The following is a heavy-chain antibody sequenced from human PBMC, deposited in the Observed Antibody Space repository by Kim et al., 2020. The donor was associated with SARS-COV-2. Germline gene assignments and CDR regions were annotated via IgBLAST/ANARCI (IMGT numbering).Heavy chain of an antibody. CDR1: GFTFGDFA. Sequence: GGSLRLSCRTSGFTFGDFAMTWVRQVPGKGLEWVGVIRNKAYGGTTEYAASVKGRFIISSDDSRSSAYLQMNSLKTEDTAVYYCTRGGRYLEWLSDVWG. D-gene: IGHD3-3*01. CDR3: TRGGRYLEWLSDV. V-gene: IGHV3-49*04. CDR2: IRNKAYGGTT. J-gene: IGHJ3*01.